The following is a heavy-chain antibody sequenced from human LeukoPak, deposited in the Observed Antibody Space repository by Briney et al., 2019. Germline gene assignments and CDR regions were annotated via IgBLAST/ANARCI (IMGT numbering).Heavy chain of an antibody. CDR1: GGSISSGTYY. CDR3: ARPLYNSLDWFDP. CDR2: IYFNGGST. J-gene: IGHJ5*02. V-gene: IGHV4-39*01. Sequence: KPSETLSLTCTVSGGSISSGTYYWGWIRQSPGKGLEWIGSIYFNGGSTYYNPSLKTRATISLDASKNQFSLKLRSVTATDTATYYCARPLYNSLDWFDPWGQGTLVTVSS. D-gene: IGHD1-1*01.